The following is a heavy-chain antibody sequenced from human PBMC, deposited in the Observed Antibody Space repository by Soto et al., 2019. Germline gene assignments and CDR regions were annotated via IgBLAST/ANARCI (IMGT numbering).Heavy chain of an antibody. CDR2: IKQDGSEK. CDR3: ARDLEQLVPNWFDP. Sequence: EVQLVESGGGLDQRGGSLRLSCAASGFTFSSYWMSWVRQAPGKGLEWVANIKQDGSEKYYVDSVKGRFTISRDNAKNSLYLQMNSLRAEDTAVYYCARDLEQLVPNWFDPWGQGTLVTVSS. D-gene: IGHD6-13*01. J-gene: IGHJ5*02. CDR1: GFTFSSYW. V-gene: IGHV3-7*03.